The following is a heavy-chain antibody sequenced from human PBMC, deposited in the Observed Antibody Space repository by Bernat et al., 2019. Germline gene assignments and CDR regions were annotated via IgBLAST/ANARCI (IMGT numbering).Heavy chain of an antibody. CDR2: IYSGGT. Sequence: EVQLVETGGGLIQPGGSLRLSCAASGLTVSSNHMSWVRQAPGKGLEWVSVIYSGGTQYADSVKGRFTISRDNSKNTLYRQMNSPRAEDTAVYYCARGVDGAFDIWGRGTTVTVSS. J-gene: IGHJ3*02. V-gene: IGHV3-53*05. CDR1: GLTVSSNH. CDR3: ARGVDGAFDI.